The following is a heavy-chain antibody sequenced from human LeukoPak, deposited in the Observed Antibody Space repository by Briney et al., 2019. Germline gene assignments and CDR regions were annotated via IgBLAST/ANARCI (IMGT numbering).Heavy chain of an antibody. D-gene: IGHD1-26*01. Sequence: GGSLRLSCAASGFSFRNSWMHWVRQVPGEGLVWVARINIEGTIISYADSVKGRFTISRDNSKNTLYLQMNSLRAEDTAVYYCAKRLWELPRYYHYGMDVWGQGTTVTVSS. CDR2: INIEGTII. CDR3: AKRLWELPRYYHYGMDV. J-gene: IGHJ6*02. CDR1: GFSFRNSW. V-gene: IGHV3-74*01.